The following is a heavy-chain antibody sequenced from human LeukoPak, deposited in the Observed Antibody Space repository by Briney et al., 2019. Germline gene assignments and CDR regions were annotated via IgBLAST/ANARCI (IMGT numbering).Heavy chain of an antibody. CDR2: IRSDGSST. D-gene: IGHD6-19*01. Sequence: GGSLRLSCVAYRFTFSANTMHWVRQAPGKGLEYVSAIRSDGSSTFQTNSVKGRFTISRDNSKSTLYLQMGSLRAEDTAVYYCTRRFGGHSGWAGYHDSWGQGTLVTVSS. CDR1: RFTFSANT. V-gene: IGHV3-64*01. CDR3: TRRFGGHSGWAGYHDS. J-gene: IGHJ4*02.